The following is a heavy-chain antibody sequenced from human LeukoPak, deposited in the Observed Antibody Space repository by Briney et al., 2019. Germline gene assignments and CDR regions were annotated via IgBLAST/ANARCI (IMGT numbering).Heavy chain of an antibody. CDR1: GFTVSSNY. J-gene: IGHJ6*04. D-gene: IGHD3-10*01. CDR3: ARDVAGGSGSLWANYYYGMDV. CDR2: IYSGGSA. V-gene: IGHV3-53*01. Sequence: PGGSLRLSCAASGFTVSSNYMSWVRQAPGEGLGWVSFIYSGGSAYYADSVKGRFTISRDNSKNTLYLHMNSLRAEDTAVYYCARDVAGGSGSLWANYYYGMDVWGKGTTVTVSS.